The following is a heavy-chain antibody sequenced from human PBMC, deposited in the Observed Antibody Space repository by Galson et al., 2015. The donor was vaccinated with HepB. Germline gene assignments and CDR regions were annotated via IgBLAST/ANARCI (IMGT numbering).Heavy chain of an antibody. J-gene: IGHJ6*02. D-gene: IGHD3-10*01. CDR1: GFTFSSYS. CDR3: AKDKGLGRLSEGMDV. V-gene: IGHV3-48*02. Sequence: SLRLSCAASGFTFSSYSMNWVRQAPGKGLEWVSYIASSSSTIYYVDSVKGRFTISRDNAKNSLYLQMNSLRDEDTAVYYCAKDKGLGRLSEGMDVWGQGTTVTVSS. CDR2: IASSSSTI.